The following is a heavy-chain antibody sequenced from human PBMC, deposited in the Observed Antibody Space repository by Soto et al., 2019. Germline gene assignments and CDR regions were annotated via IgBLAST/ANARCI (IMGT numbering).Heavy chain of an antibody. J-gene: IGHJ4*02. D-gene: IGHD3-22*01. Sequence: GASVKVSCKASGGTFSSYAISWVRQAPGQGLEWMGGIIPIFGTANYAQKFQGRVTITADESTSTAYMELSSLRSEDTAVYHCARLPEENDSSGYYYGLDYWGQGTLVTVSS. V-gene: IGHV1-69*13. CDR2: IIPIFGTA. CDR3: ARLPEENDSSGYYYGLDY. CDR1: GGTFSSYA.